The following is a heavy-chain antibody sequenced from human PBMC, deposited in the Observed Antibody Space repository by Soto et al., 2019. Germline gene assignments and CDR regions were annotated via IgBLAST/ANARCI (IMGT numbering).Heavy chain of an antibody. CDR2: ISYDGSNK. CDR1: GFTFSSHA. D-gene: IGHD6-13*01. CDR3: ARDQTGITTTGGGRIDY. V-gene: IGHV3-30-3*01. J-gene: IGHJ4*02. Sequence: QVQLVESGGGAVQPGRSLSLSCAASGFTFSSHAMHWVRQAPGKGLECVAIISYDGSNKYYGDSVRVRLTISRDNSKNTIYLQMNSLRAEDTAVYYCARDQTGITTTGGGRIDYWGQGTLVTVSS.